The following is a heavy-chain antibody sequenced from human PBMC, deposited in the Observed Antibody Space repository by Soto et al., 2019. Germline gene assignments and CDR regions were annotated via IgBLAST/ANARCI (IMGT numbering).Heavy chain of an antibody. CDR2: IHYRGST. J-gene: IGHJ4*02. Sequence: QVQLQESGPGLVKPSQTLSLACSVSGASINSGGYFWSWFRQLPGKGLEWIGYIHYRGSTSYNPSLKSRVVMSMDTSKNDFSLKLSSVTAADTAVFYCARGFVETAMAFDYWGQGALVTVSS. D-gene: IGHD5-18*01. CDR1: GASINSGGYF. V-gene: IGHV4-31*03. CDR3: ARGFVETAMAFDY.